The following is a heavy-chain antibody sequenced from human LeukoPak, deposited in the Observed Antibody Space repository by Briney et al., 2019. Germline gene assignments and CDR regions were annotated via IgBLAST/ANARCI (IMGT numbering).Heavy chain of an antibody. D-gene: IGHD3-22*01. CDR1: GFTFSSYG. CDR3: AKEGGITMIVVVMPLDY. J-gene: IGHJ4*02. Sequence: GGSLRLSCAASGFTFSSYGMHWVRQAPGKGLEWVAFIRYDGSNKYYADSVKGRFTISRDNSKNTLYLQMNSLRAEDTAVYYCAKEGGITMIVVVMPLDYWGQGTLVTVSS. CDR2: IRYDGSNK. V-gene: IGHV3-30*02.